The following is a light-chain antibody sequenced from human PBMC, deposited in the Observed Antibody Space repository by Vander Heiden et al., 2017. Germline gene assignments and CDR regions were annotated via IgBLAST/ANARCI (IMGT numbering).Light chain of an antibody. CDR2: DAS. CDR3: QQYDNAPLT. J-gene: IGKJ4*01. V-gene: IGKV1-33*01. CDR1: HGITTY. Sequence: DIQMNQAPSSLSASAGDRVTITCQARHGITTYLNWFQQKPGKAPKSLIYDASNLKTGVPSRFSGSGSGTHFTLTISSLQPEDSATYYCQQYDNAPLTFGGGTKVEIK.